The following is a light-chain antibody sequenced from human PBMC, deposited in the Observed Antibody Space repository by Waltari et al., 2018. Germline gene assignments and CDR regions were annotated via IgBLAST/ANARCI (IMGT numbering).Light chain of an antibody. J-gene: IGKJ1*01. CDR3: HQYYATPPDGKT. V-gene: IGKV3-15*01. CDR1: QSISNK. Sequence: EIVMTQSPATLSVSPGEGATLSCRASQSISNKLAWYQQKPGQAPRLLIFGASTRATGVPARFSGSGSGTEFTLSISSLQAEDVAVYYCHQYYATPPDGKTFGQGTKVEIK. CDR2: GAS.